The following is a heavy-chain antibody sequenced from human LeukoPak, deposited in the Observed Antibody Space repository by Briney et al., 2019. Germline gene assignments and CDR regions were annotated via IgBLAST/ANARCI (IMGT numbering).Heavy chain of an antibody. Sequence: GSLRLSCAASGFTFSSYGMHWVRQAPGKGLEWVAVISYDGSNKYYADSVKGRFTISRDNSKNTLYLQMNSLRAEDTAVYYCAKDRERYCSGGSCYLFDYWGQGTLVTVSS. D-gene: IGHD2-15*01. CDR3: AKDRERYCSGGSCYLFDY. J-gene: IGHJ4*02. V-gene: IGHV3-30*18. CDR1: GFTFSSYG. CDR2: ISYDGSNK.